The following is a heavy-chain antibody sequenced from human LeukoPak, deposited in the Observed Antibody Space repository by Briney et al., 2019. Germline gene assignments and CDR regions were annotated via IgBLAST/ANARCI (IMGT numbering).Heavy chain of an antibody. CDR1: GGSISSSNYY. J-gene: IGHJ4*02. V-gene: IGHV4-39*07. D-gene: IGHD3-16*01. CDR3: ARVLGGPGWFTYYDYVWGSYGLYYFDY. Sequence: SETLSLTCTVSGGSISSSNYYWDWIRQPPGRGLEWIGTMYYSGRTYYYNPSLKSRVTISVDTSKNQFSLKLSSVTAADTAVYYCARVLGGPGWFTYYDYVWGSYGLYYFDYWGQGTLVTVSS. CDR2: MYYSGRTY.